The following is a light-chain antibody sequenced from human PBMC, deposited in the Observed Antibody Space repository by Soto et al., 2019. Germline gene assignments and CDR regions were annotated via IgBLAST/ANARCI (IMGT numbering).Light chain of an antibody. V-gene: IGKV3-20*01. CDR3: QHYVSPPIT. Sequence: EIVLTQSPGTLSLSPGKRATLSCRASQSVSSNLAWYQQKPGQAPRLLIYGASSRATGISDRFSGSGSGTDFTLTISRPEPEDFAVYYCQHYVSPPITFGQGTRLEIK. CDR1: QSVSSN. J-gene: IGKJ5*01. CDR2: GAS.